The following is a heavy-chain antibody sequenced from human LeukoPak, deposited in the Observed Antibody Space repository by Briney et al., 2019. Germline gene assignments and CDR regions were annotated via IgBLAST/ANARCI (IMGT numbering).Heavy chain of an antibody. CDR1: GYTFTSYG. J-gene: IGHJ3*02. V-gene: IGHV1-18*01. D-gene: IGHD1-26*01. CDR2: ISAYNGNT. CDR3: ATRSGSYTNAAFDI. Sequence: ASVKVSCKASGYTFTSYGISWVRQAPGQGLEWMGWISAYNGNTNYAQKLQGRVTMTEDTSTDTAYMELSSLRSEDTAVYYCATRSGSYTNAAFDIWGQGTMVTVSS.